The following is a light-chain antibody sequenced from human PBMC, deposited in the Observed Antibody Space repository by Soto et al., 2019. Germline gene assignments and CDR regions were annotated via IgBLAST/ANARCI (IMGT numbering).Light chain of an antibody. CDR2: KAS. Sequence: DLQMTQSPSTLSASIGDRVTITCRASQSVRSWLAWYQQKAGKAPRLLIYKASSVESGVPSRFSGSGYGTEFTLTISSLQPDDSATYYCQQYDNYSTFGGGTKVEIK. CDR1: QSVRSW. V-gene: IGKV1-5*03. CDR3: QQYDNYST. J-gene: IGKJ4*01.